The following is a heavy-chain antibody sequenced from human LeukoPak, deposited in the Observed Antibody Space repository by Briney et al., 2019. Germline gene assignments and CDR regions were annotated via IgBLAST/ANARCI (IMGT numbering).Heavy chain of an antibody. Sequence: SETLSLTCTVSGGSISSGDYYWSWIRQPPGKGLEWIGYIYYSGSTYYNPSLKSRVTISVDTSKNQFSLKLCSVTAADTAVYYCASSIAVAGGFDYWGQGTLVTVSS. CDR2: IYYSGST. V-gene: IGHV4-30-4*01. CDR3: ASSIAVAGGFDY. D-gene: IGHD6-19*01. J-gene: IGHJ4*02. CDR1: GGSISSGDYY.